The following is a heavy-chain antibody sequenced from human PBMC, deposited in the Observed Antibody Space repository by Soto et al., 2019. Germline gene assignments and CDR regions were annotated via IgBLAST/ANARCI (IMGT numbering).Heavy chain of an antibody. CDR3: ARDLGGWPDY. Sequence: ASVKVSCKTSGYTFTSYDINWVRQATGQGLEWMGWINAGNGNTKYSQKFQGRVTITRDTSASTAYMELSSLRSEDTAVYYCARDLGGWPDYWGQGTLVTVSS. V-gene: IGHV1-3*01. J-gene: IGHJ4*02. CDR1: GYTFTSYD. D-gene: IGHD2-15*01. CDR2: INAGNGNT.